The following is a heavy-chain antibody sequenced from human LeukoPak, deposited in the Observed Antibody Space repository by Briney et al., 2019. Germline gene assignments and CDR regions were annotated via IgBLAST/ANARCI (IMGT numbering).Heavy chain of an antibody. V-gene: IGHV4-30-2*01. D-gene: IGHD1-14*01. J-gene: IGHJ4*02. CDR2: IYHSGST. CDR1: GGSISSGGYS. CDR3: ARGGTGRDPFDY. Sequence: PSETLSLTCAVSGGSISSGGYSWSWIRQPPGKGLEWIGYIYHSGSTYYNPSLKSRVTISVDRSKNQFSLKLSSVTAADTGVYYCARGGTGRDPFDYWGQGTLVTVSS.